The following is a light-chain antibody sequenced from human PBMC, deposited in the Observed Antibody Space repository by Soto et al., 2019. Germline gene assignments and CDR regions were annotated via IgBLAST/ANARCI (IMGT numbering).Light chain of an antibody. J-gene: IGLJ2*01. Sequence: QLVLTQPPSVSGAPGQRVTISCTGSSSNIGSNYDVHWYQQLPGTAPKLLIYGNSNRPSGVPDRFSGSQSGTSASLAITGLQAEDEADYYCQSYDSSLGVIFGGGTKVTVL. V-gene: IGLV1-40*01. CDR2: GNS. CDR3: QSYDSSLGVI. CDR1: SSNIGSNYD.